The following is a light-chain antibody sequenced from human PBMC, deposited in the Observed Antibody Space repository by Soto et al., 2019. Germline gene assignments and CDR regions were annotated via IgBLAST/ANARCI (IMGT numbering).Light chain of an antibody. CDR3: KQYYNWPRT. J-gene: IGKJ1*01. Sequence: EIVMTQSPATLSVSPGERATLSCRASQSVSSNLAWYQQKPGQAPRLLIYGASTRAPDIPARFSGSGSGTEFTVTISSLQSEDFAVYFCKQYYNWPRTFGQGTKV. CDR2: GAS. V-gene: IGKV3-15*01. CDR1: QSVSSN.